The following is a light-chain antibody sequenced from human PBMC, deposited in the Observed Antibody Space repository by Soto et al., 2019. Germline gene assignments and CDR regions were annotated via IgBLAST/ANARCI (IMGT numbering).Light chain of an antibody. CDR3: QQRISWHPT. V-gene: IGKV3-11*01. CDR1: QSVSIS. Sequence: EIVLTQSPATLSLAPGERATVSCRASQSVSISLDWYQQKLGQSTTLLIYKASNRATGIPARSSGSWSEADFTLTSNQLEPEDFAVYYCQQRISWHPTFGQGTRLE. CDR2: KAS. J-gene: IGKJ5*01.